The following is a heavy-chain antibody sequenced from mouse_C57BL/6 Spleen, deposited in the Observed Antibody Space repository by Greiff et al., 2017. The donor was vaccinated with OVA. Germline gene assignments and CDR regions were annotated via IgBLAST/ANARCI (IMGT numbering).Heavy chain of an antibody. CDR1: GYTFTSYG. CDR2: IYTGNGYT. Sequence: VHVKQSGAELVRPGSSVKMSCKTSGYTFTSYGINWVKQRPGQGLEWIGYIYTGNGYTEYNEKFKGKATLTSDTSSSTAYMQLSSLTSEDSAIYFCATTGTGGYFDYWGQGTTLTVSS. D-gene: IGHD4-1*02. V-gene: IGHV1-58*01. CDR3: ATTGTGGYFDY. J-gene: IGHJ2*01.